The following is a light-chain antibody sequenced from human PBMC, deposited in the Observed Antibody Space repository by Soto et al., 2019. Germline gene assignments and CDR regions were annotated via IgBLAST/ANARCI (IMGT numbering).Light chain of an antibody. V-gene: IGKV1-5*01. CDR2: GAS. J-gene: IGKJ1*01. CDR3: QQYDTYPWT. Sequence: DIPMTQSPSALSASVGARLTITCRASQSISGWLAWYQQKPGTAPNLLIYGASNLQSGVPSRFTGSGSGTEFTLTISSLQPDDFATYYCQQYDTYPWTFGQGTKVEIK. CDR1: QSISGW.